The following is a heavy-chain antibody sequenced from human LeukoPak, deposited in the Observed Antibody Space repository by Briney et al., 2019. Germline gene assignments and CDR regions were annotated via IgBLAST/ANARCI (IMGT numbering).Heavy chain of an antibody. D-gene: IGHD3-22*01. V-gene: IGHV1-2*02. CDR1: GYTFTGYY. Sequence: EASVKVSCKASGYTFTGYYMHWVRQAPGQGLEWMGWINPNSGGTNYAQKFQGRVTMTRDTSISTAYMELSRLRSDDTAVNYCARGNIREYYYDSSGREPSLDYWGQGTLVTVSS. CDR2: INPNSGGT. CDR3: ARGNIREYYYDSSGREPSLDY. J-gene: IGHJ4*02.